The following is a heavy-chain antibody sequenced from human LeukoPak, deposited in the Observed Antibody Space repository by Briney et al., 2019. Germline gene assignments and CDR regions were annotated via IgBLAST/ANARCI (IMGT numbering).Heavy chain of an antibody. D-gene: IGHD2-21*01. CDR1: GGSLGRSNTY. CDR2: ILHSGYT. J-gene: IGHJ6*03. Sequence: SDTLSLTCTVSGGSLGRSNTYWGWIRQTPGKGLEWLGTILHSGYTYNNPSLKSRVTMSVDSSKNQFSLSPSSVTAADTAVYFCARHRGGGGYHYMDVWGKGTTVIVSS. V-gene: IGHV4-39*01. CDR3: ARHRGGGGYHYMDV.